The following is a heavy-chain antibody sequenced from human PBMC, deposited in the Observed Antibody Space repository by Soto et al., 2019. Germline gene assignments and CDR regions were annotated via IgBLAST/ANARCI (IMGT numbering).Heavy chain of an antibody. D-gene: IGHD6-6*01. J-gene: IGHJ6*02. CDR2: INPSGGST. Sequence: QVQLVQSGAEVKKPGASVKVSCKASGYSLTSYYMHWVRQAPGQGLEWMGIINPSGGSTSYAQKCQCRVTMTRDTSTSTVYMELSSLRSEDTAVYYCASEYSSSSRYGMDVWGQGTTVTVSS. V-gene: IGHV1-46*01. CDR3: ASEYSSSSRYGMDV. CDR1: GYSLTSYY.